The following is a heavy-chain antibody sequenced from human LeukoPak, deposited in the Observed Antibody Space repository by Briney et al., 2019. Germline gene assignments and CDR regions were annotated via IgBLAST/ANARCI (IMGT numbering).Heavy chain of an antibody. CDR1: GFSLSTSGVG. CDR2: IYWNDDK. V-gene: IGHV2-5*01. CDR3: AHGGTIATAGTAYWAFDY. D-gene: IGHD6-13*01. Sequence: SGPTLVKPTQTLTLTCTFSGFSLSTSGVGVGWIRQPAGKALEWLALIYWNDDKRYSPSLKSRLTITKDTSKNQVVLTMTNMDPVDTSTYYCAHGGTIATAGTAYWAFDYWGQGTLVTVSS. J-gene: IGHJ4*02.